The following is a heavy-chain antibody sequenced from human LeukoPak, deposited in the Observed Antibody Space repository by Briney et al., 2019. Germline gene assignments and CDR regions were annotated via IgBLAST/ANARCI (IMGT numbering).Heavy chain of an antibody. Sequence: ASVKVSCKASGYTFTSYGISWVRQAPGQGLEWMGWISANNGNTNYAQKLQGRVTMTTDTSTSTVYMELRSLRSDDTAVYYCARGGWVWFGELVYHYYYYGMDVWGQGTTVTVSS. CDR3: ARGGWVWFGELVYHYYYYGMDV. J-gene: IGHJ6*02. CDR2: ISANNGNT. V-gene: IGHV1-18*01. D-gene: IGHD3-10*01. CDR1: GYTFTSYG.